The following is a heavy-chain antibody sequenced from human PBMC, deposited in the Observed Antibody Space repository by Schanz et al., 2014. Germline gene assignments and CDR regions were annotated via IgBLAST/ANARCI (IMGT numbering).Heavy chain of an antibody. CDR1: GFIFNDYY. V-gene: IGHV3-11*01. CDR2: ISRDGTTS. CDR3: ARENLNWEAFDI. J-gene: IGHJ3*02. Sequence: QVQLVESGGGLVKPGGSLRLSCAASGFIFNDYYMNWIRQAPGKGLEWLSYISRDGTTSYYADSVKGRFTISRDNAKNSLYLEMTSLRGEDTAVYYCARENLNWEAFDIWGQGIVVTVSS. D-gene: IGHD7-27*01.